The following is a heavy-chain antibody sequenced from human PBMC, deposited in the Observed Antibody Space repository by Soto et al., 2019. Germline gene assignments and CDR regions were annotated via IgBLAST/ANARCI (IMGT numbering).Heavy chain of an antibody. CDR3: ARPPGSGTLFAY. D-gene: IGHD2-15*01. J-gene: IGHJ4*02. CDR2: LYPGNSDT. Sequence: XXSLKISCQASGYSFTNDWIDGVRQVPGRGLEWVGILYPGNSDTRYRPSFQGQVTISADKSISTAYLQWSSMKASDTAIYYCARPPGSGTLFAYWGQGTPVTVSS. V-gene: IGHV5-51*01. CDR1: GYSFTNDW.